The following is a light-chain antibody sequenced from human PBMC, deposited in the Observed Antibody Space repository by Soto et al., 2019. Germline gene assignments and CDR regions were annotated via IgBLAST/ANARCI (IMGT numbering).Light chain of an antibody. V-gene: IGLV2-14*03. CDR3: SSYTNIDTLL. CDR1: SSDVGGCDH. Sequence: QSALTQPASVSGSPGQSITISCTGTSSDVGGCDHVSWYQQHPGKAPKLIIYDFTVRPSGISRRFSGSKSDNTAFLAVSWLQRADEADYYCSSYTNIDTLLFGGWPKLTFL. CDR2: DFT. J-gene: IGLJ3*02.